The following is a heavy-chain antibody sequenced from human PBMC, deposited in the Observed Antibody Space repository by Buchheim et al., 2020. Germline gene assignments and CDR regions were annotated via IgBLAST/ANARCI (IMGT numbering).Heavy chain of an antibody. V-gene: IGHV4-39*01. D-gene: IGHD5-18*01. Sequence: QLQLQESGPGLVKPSETLSLTCTVSGGSISSRGYYWGWIRQPPGKGLEWIGSSYYSGSSYYNPSLKSRVTISVDQSKNQLSLKLNSVTAADTAVYYCARLYGYNYGHADSWGQGTL. CDR2: SYYSGSS. J-gene: IGHJ4*02. CDR1: GGSISSRGYY. CDR3: ARLYGYNYGHADS.